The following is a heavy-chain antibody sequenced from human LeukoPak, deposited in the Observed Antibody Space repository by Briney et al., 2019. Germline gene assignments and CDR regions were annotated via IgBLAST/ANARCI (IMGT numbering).Heavy chain of an antibody. V-gene: IGHV4-34*01. CDR1: GGSFSGYY. CDR2: INHSGST. CDR3: ARGDGVAVAVSYYYYGMDV. Sequence: PSETLSLTCAVYGGSFSGYYWSWIRQPPGKGLEWIGEINHSGSTNYNPSLKSRVTISVDTSKNQFSLKLSSVTAADTAVYYCARGDGVAVAVSYYYYGMDVWGQGTTVTVSS. J-gene: IGHJ6*02. D-gene: IGHD6-19*01.